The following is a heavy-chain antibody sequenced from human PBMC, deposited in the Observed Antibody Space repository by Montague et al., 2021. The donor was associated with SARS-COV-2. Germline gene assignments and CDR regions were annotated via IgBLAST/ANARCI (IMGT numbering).Heavy chain of an antibody. J-gene: IGHJ3*02. D-gene: IGHD2-2*01. CDR3: SRDGGVPGGVDVFDR. Sequence: SETLSLTCTVSGDSISHYYWSWIWQPPGKGLEWIGYVYSGGSYVYNHSLKSRATISLDIPKNQFSLNLRSVSGAVTAVYFCSRDGGVPGGVDVFDRWGPGTLVTVSS. CDR1: GDSISHYY. CDR2: VYSGGSY. V-gene: IGHV4-4*08.